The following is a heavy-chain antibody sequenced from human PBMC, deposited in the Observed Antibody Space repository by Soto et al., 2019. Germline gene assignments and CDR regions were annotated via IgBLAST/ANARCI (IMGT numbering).Heavy chain of an antibody. D-gene: IGHD4-4*01. CDR1: GGTFSSYA. V-gene: IGHV1-69*12. CDR2: IIPIFGTA. J-gene: IGHJ6*02. CDR3: AAAQVTTEGYYYYGMDV. Sequence: QVQLVQSGAEVKKPGSSVKVSCKASGGTFSSYAISWVRQAPGQGLEWMGGIIPIFGTANYAQKFQGRVTITADESPSTAYMELSSLRSEDTAVYYCAAAQVTTEGYYYYGMDVWGQGTTVTVSS.